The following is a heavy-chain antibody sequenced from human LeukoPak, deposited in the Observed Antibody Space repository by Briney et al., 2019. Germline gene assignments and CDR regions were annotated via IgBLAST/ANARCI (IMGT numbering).Heavy chain of an antibody. CDR3: ARGDGFGKAFDY. V-gene: IGHV4-59*01. D-gene: IGHD3-16*01. CDR1: GGSISGYY. J-gene: IGHJ4*02. Sequence: RSETLSLTCPVSGGSISGYYWTWIRQPPEKGLEWIGYIYYSGSTNYNPSLQSRVTISLQTSKNQFSLNLKSVTAADTAVYYCARGDGFGKAFDYWGQGILVTVSS. CDR2: IYYSGST.